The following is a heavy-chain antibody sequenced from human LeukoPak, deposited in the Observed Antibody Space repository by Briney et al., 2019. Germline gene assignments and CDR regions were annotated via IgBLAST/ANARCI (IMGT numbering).Heavy chain of an antibody. Sequence: ASVKVSCKASGYTSTGYYMHWVRQAPGQGLEWMGWINPNSGGTNYAQKFQGRVTMTRDTSISTAYMELSRLRSDDTAVYYCARYSCTYLNFDYWGQGTLVTVSS. CDR3: ARYSCTYLNFDY. CDR2: INPNSGGT. D-gene: IGHD6-13*01. J-gene: IGHJ4*02. CDR1: GYTSTGYY. V-gene: IGHV1-2*02.